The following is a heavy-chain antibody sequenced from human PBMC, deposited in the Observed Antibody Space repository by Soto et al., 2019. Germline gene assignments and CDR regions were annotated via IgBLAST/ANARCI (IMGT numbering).Heavy chain of an antibody. V-gene: IGHV1-3*01. D-gene: IGHD2-21*02. CDR3: ARDLRVVTAMVF. Sequence: ASVKVSCKASGYTFTSYAMHWVRQAPGQRLEWMGWINAGNGNTKYSQKFQGRVTITRDTSASTAYMELSSLRSEDTAVYYCARDLRVVTAMVFWGQGSPVTVSS. CDR2: INAGNGNT. CDR1: GYTFTSYA. J-gene: IGHJ4*02.